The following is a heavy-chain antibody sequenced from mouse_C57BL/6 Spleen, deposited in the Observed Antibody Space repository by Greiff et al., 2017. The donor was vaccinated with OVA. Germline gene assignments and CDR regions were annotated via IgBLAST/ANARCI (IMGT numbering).Heavy chain of an antibody. CDR1: GYTFTSYW. CDR2: IDPSDSET. CDR3: AREYYGSSYWYFDV. D-gene: IGHD1-1*01. V-gene: IGHV1-52*01. J-gene: IGHJ1*03. Sequence: QVQLQQPGAELVRPGSSVKLSCKASGYTFTSYWMHWVKQRPIQGLEWIGNIDPSDSETHYNQKFKDKATLTVDKSSSTAYMQLSSLTSEDSAVYYCAREYYGSSYWYFDVWGTGTTVTVSS.